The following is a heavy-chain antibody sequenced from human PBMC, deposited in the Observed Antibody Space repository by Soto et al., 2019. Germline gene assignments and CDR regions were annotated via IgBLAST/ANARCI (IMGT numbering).Heavy chain of an antibody. CDR3: ARNGGYGTPLVY. CDR2: ITGDGTNT. V-gene: IGHV3-74*01. J-gene: IGHJ4*02. Sequence: EVQLVQSGGGLVQPGGSLRLSCAASGFAFSSYLLHCVRHAPGKGLMIVSRITGDGTNTAYATTVKGRFTISRVNAKIMVHLHMDSLRAKDTVVYYCARNGGYGTPLVYWGQGAVVSGSS. CDR1: GFAFSSYL. D-gene: IGHD5-12*01.